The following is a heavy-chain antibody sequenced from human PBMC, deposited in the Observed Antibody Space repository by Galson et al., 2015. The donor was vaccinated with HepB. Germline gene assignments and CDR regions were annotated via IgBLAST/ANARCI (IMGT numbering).Heavy chain of an antibody. CDR2: FSTNGDTP. D-gene: IGHD2-2*01. Sequence: SLRLSCAASGFTFTTYAMSWVRQAPGKGLEWVSTFSTNGDTPYYSDSVRGRFTISRDNSKNTLYLLMSSLRAEDTAVYYCAKDWGGCSSASCPLAYWGQGTLVTVSS. V-gene: IGHV3-23*01. CDR3: AKDWGGCSSASCPLAY. CDR1: GFTFTTYA. J-gene: IGHJ4*02.